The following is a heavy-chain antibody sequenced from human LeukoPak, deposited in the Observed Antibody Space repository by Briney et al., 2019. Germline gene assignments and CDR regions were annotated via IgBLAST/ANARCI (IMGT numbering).Heavy chain of an antibody. D-gene: IGHD7-27*01. CDR2: IYHSGST. CDR3: ARAHHPPYWGSASRAFDI. V-gene: IGHV4-30-2*01. J-gene: IGHJ3*02. Sequence: KPSETLSLTCAVSGGSISSGGYSWSWIRQPPGKGLEWIGYIYHSGSTYYNPSLKSRVTISVDRSKNHFSLKLSSVTAADTAVYYCARAHHPPYWGSASRAFDIWGQGTMVTVSS. CDR1: GGSISSGGYS.